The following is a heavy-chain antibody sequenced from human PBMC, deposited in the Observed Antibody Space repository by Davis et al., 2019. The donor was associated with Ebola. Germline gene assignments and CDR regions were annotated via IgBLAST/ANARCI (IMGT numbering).Heavy chain of an antibody. CDR2: IIPIFGTA. Sequence: SVKVSCKASGGTFSSYAISWVRQAPGQGLEWMGGIIPIFGTANYAQKFQGRVTITADESTSTAYMELSSLRSEDTAVYYCARERWELPYYYYYMDVWGKGTTVSVSS. V-gene: IGHV1-69*13. J-gene: IGHJ6*03. CDR3: ARERWELPYYYYYMDV. D-gene: IGHD1-26*01. CDR1: GGTFSSYA.